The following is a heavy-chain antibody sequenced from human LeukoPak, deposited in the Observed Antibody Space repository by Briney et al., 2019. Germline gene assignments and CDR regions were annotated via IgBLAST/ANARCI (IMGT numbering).Heavy chain of an antibody. D-gene: IGHD2-15*01. V-gene: IGHV4-39*07. CDR3: APGVVDLEAFDI. Sequence: PSETLSLTCTVSGGSISSSSYYWGWIRQPPGKGLEWIGSIYYSGSTYYNPSLKSRVTISVDTSKNQFSLKLSSVTAADTAVYYCAPGVVDLEAFDIWGQGTMVTVSS. J-gene: IGHJ3*02. CDR1: GGSISSSSYY. CDR2: IYYSGST.